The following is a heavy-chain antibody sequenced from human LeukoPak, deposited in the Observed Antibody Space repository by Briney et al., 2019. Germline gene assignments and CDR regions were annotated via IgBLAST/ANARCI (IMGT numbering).Heavy chain of an antibody. J-gene: IGHJ4*02. CDR3: ARGRRRATSGPSYYFDY. V-gene: IGHV3-48*03. CDR2: ISSSGSTI. CDR1: GFTFSSYE. Sequence: GGSLRLSCAASGFTFSSYEMNWVRQAPGKGLEWVSYISSSGSTIYYADSVKGRFTISRDNAKNSLYLQMNSLRAEDTDVYYCARGRRRATSGPSYYFDYWGQGALVTVSS. D-gene: IGHD3-16*01.